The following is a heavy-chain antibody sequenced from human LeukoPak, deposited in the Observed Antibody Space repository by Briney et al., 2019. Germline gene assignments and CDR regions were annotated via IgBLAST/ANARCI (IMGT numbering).Heavy chain of an antibody. V-gene: IGHV1-24*01. CDR1: GYTLTELS. CDR2: FDPEDGET. D-gene: IGHD6-6*01. Sequence: GASVKVSCKVSGYTLTELSMHWVRQAPGKGLEWMGGFDPEDGETIYAQKFQGRVTMTEDTSTDTAYMELSSLRSEDTAVYYCATAAARLGGDWFDPWGQGTLVTVSS. J-gene: IGHJ5*02. CDR3: ATAAARLGGDWFDP.